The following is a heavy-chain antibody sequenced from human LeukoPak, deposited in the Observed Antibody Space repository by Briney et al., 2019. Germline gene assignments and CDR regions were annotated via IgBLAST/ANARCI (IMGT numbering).Heavy chain of an antibody. Sequence: SETLSLTCTVSGYSISSGYYWGWIRQPPGKGLEWIGSIYHSGSTYYNPSLKSRVTISVDTSKNQFSLRLYSVTAADTAVYYCASHSPTSYYYMDVWGRGTTVSVSS. D-gene: IGHD2-21*01. J-gene: IGHJ6*03. V-gene: IGHV4-38-2*02. CDR1: GYSISSGYY. CDR2: IYHSGST. CDR3: ASHSPTSYYYMDV.